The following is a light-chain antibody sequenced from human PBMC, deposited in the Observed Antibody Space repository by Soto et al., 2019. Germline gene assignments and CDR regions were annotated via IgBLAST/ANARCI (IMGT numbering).Light chain of an antibody. Sequence: QSALTQPASVSGSPGQSITISCTGTISDVGGYNYVSWYQQHPGKAPKLMIYEVNNRPSGVSNRFSGSKSGYTASLTISGLQAEDEADYYCNSYTSSSTWVFGGGTQLSVL. J-gene: IGLJ3*02. V-gene: IGLV2-14*01. CDR3: NSYTSSSTWV. CDR2: EVN. CDR1: ISDVGGYNY.